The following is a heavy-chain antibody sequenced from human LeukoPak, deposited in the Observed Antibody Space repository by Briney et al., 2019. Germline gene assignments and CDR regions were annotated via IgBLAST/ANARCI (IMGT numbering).Heavy chain of an antibody. CDR3: ARVGSGNFDS. V-gene: IGHV4-59*01. CDR1: GHSISTYY. D-gene: IGHD1-26*01. Sequence: SSETLSLTCTVSGHSISTYYWSWIRQPPGKGLEWIGYVYYSGNTNFNPSLKSRVTLSIDTSKNQFSLKLSSVTAADTAVYYWARVGSGNFDSWGQGTLVTASS. CDR2: VYYSGNT. J-gene: IGHJ4*02.